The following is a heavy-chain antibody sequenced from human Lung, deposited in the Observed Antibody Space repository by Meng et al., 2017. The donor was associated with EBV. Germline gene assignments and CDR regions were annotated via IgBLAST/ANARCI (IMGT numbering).Heavy chain of an antibody. Sequence: PLEDSGPGPGGPSEPLSLTCIVSGGSSSSNSDYWGWIRQPPGKGLEWIASISYSGRTWYNPSLKSRVTISVDTSKMQFSLKLNSVTAADTAVYYCVREDNDYGNIPLFANWGQGALVTVSS. V-gene: IGHV4-39*07. CDR3: VREDNDYGNIPLFAN. CDR2: ISYSGRT. CDR1: GGSSSSNSDY. D-gene: IGHD4/OR15-4a*01. J-gene: IGHJ4*02.